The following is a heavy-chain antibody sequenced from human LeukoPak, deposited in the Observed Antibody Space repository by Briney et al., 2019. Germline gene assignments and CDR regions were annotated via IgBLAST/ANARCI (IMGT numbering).Heavy chain of an antibody. CDR3: ARLGRDGYNLTHYYYYGMGV. D-gene: IGHD5-24*01. V-gene: IGHV4-59*01. J-gene: IGHJ6*02. CDR1: GGSISSYY. Sequence: SETLSLTCTVSGGSISSYYWSWIRQPPGKGLEWIGYIYYSGSTNYNPSLKSRVTISVDTSKNQFSLKLSSVTAADTAVYYCARLGRDGYNLTHYYYYGMGVWGQGTTVTVSS. CDR2: IYYSGST.